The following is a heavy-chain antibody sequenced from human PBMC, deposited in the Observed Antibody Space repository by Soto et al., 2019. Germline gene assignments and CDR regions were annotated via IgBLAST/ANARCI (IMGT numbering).Heavy chain of an antibody. CDR2: ISYDGSNK. CDR3: ARDRSSSWYYYYYMDV. Sequence: PGGSLRLSCAASGFTFSSYAMHWVRQAPGKGLEWVAVISYDGSNKYYADSVKGRFTISRDNSKNTLYLQMNSLRAEDTAVYYCARDRSSSWYYYYYMDVWGKGTTVTVSS. V-gene: IGHV3-30-3*01. J-gene: IGHJ6*03. CDR1: GFTFSSYA. D-gene: IGHD6-13*01.